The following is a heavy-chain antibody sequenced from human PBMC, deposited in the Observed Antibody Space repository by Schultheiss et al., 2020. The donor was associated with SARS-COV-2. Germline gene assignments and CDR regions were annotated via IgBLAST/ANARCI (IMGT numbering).Heavy chain of an antibody. Sequence: GGSLRLSCAASGFTFSSYAMHWVRQAPGKGLEWVAVISYDGSNKYYADSVKGRFTISRDNSKNTLYLQMNSLRAEDTAVYYCAKDAQGIASLVLDVWGKGTTVTVSS. J-gene: IGHJ6*04. CDR3: AKDAQGIASLVLDV. D-gene: IGHD6-13*01. CDR2: ISYDGSNK. V-gene: IGHV3-30*07. CDR1: GFTFSSYA.